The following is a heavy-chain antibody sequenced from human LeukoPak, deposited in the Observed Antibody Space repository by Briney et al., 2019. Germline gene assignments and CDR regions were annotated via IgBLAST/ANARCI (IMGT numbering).Heavy chain of an antibody. CDR1: GGSFSGYY. CDR2: INHSGST. V-gene: IGHV4-34*01. CDR3: ARGGSGSYRRFDY. Sequence: SETLSLTCAVYGGSFSGYYWSWIRQPPGEGLEWIGEINHSGSTNYNPSLKNRVTVSVDTSKNQFSLKLSSVTAADTAVYYCARGGSGSYRRFDYWGQGTLVTVSS. D-gene: IGHD1-26*01. J-gene: IGHJ4*02.